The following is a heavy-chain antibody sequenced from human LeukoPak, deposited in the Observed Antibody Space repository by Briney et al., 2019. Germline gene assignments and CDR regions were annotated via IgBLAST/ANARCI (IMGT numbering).Heavy chain of an antibody. CDR2: IYHSGST. Sequence: TSETLSLTCTVSGGSISSGGYYWSWIRQPPGKGLEWIGYIYHSGSTYYNPSLKSRVTISVDRSKNQFSLKLSSVTAADTAVYYCAREDSSSGYYYYMDVWGKGTTVTVSS. CDR1: GGSISSGGYY. D-gene: IGHD6-6*01. CDR3: AREDSSSGYYYYMDV. V-gene: IGHV4-30-2*01. J-gene: IGHJ6*03.